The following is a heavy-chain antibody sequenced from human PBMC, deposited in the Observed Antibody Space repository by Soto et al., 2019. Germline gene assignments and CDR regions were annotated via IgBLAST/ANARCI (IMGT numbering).Heavy chain of an antibody. Sequence: SGPTLVKPTQTLTLTCTFSGFSLSTSGVGVGWIRQPPGKALEWLALIYWNDDKRYSPSLKSRLTITKDTSKNQVVLTMTNMDPVDTATYYCAHPVDTAYYFDYWGQGTLVTVSS. CDR2: IYWNDDK. CDR3: AHPVDTAYYFDY. D-gene: IGHD5-18*01. CDR1: GFSLSTSGVG. V-gene: IGHV2-5*01. J-gene: IGHJ4*02.